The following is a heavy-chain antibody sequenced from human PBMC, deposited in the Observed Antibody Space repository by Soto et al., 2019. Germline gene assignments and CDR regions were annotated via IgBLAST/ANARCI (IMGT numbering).Heavy chain of an antibody. Sequence: EVQMLESGGGLVQPGGSLRLSCAASGFIFSDYAMSWVRQAPGKGLEWVAGMGGANGDTYYTESVRGRFAISRDNSKSTLFLQLSSLRADDTAVYFCAKDGVDHNSVWDPFDIWGQGTLVTVSS. CDR2: MGGANGDT. CDR1: GFIFSDYA. CDR3: AKDGVDHNSVWDPFDI. D-gene: IGHD2-15*01. J-gene: IGHJ3*02. V-gene: IGHV3-23*01.